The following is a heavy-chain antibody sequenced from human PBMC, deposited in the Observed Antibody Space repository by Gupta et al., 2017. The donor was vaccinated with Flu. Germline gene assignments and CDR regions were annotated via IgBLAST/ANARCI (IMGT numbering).Heavy chain of an antibody. CDR2: INHSGST. CDR3: ARGGSPFVSRYGYYYGMDV. CDR1: GGSFSGYY. D-gene: IGHD1-14*01. Sequence: QVQLQQWGAGLLKPSETLSLTCAVYGGSFSGYYWSWIRQPPGKGLEWIGEINHSGSTNYNPSLKSRVTISVDTSKNQFSLKLSSVTAADTAVYYCARGGSPFVSRYGYYYGMDVWGQGTTVTVSS. V-gene: IGHV4-34*01. J-gene: IGHJ6*02.